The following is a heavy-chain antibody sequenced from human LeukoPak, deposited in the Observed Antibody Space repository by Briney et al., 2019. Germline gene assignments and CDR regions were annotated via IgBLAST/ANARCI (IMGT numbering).Heavy chain of an antibody. CDR2: IYHSGST. Sequence: SETLSLTCAVSGYSISSGYYWGWIRQPPGKGLEWFGSIYHSGSTYYNPSLKSRVTISVDTSKNQFSLKLSSVTAADTAVYYCARLRVVTEAFDIWGQGTMVTVSS. CDR1: GYSISSGYY. D-gene: IGHD4-23*01. V-gene: IGHV4-38-2*01. J-gene: IGHJ3*02. CDR3: ARLRVVTEAFDI.